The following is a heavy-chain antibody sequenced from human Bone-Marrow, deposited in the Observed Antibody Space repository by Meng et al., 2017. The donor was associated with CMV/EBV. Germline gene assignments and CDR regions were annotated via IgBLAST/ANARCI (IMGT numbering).Heavy chain of an antibody. Sequence: ASVKVSCKASGYTFTGYYMHWVRQAPGQGLEWMGWINPNSGGTNYAQKFQGRVTMTRDTSISTAYMELSSLRSEDTAVYYCARVGSHDFWSGYLSYYYYYGMDVWGQGTTVTVSS. CDR3: ARVGSHDFWSGYLSYYYYYGMDV. J-gene: IGHJ6*02. V-gene: IGHV1-2*02. D-gene: IGHD3-3*01. CDR2: INPNSGGT. CDR1: GYTFTGYY.